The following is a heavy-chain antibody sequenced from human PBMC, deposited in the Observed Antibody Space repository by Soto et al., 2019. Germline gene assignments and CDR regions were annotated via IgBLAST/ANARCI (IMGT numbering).Heavy chain of an antibody. CDR1: GYTFTSYG. CDR3: ARDDNSGPYVVYFDY. D-gene: IGHD3-22*01. J-gene: IGHJ4*02. CDR2: ISAYNGNT. V-gene: IGHV1-18*01. Sequence: GASVKVSCKASGYTFTSYGISWVRQAPGQGLEWMGWISAYNGNTNYAQKLQGRVTMTTDTSTSTAYMELRSLRSDDTAVYYCARDDNSGPYVVYFDYWGQGTLVTVSS.